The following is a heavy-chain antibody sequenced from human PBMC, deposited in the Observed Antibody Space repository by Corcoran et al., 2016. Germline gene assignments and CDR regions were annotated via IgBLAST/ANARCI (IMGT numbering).Heavy chain of an antibody. Sequence: QVQLVQSGAEVKKPGASVKVSCKASGYTFTSYYMHWLRQAPGQGLEWMGIINPSGGSTSYAQKFQGRVTMTRDTSTSTVYMELSSLRSEDTAVYYCARVPKGMITFGGYGMDVWGQGTTVTVSS. V-gene: IGHV1-46*01. D-gene: IGHD3-16*01. CDR3: ARVPKGMITFGGYGMDV. CDR1: GYTFTSYY. CDR2: INPSGGST. J-gene: IGHJ6*02.